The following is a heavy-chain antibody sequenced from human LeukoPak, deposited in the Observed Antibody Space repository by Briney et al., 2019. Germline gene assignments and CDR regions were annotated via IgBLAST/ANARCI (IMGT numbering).Heavy chain of an antibody. CDR2: IIPIFGTA. Sequence: SVKVSCKASGGTFISYAISWVRQAPGQGLEWMGGIIPIFGTANYAQKFQGRVTITTDESTSTAYMELSSLRSEDTAVYYCGLADDTAMVIRVDYWGQGTLVTVSS. V-gene: IGHV1-69*05. CDR3: GLADDTAMVIRVDY. CDR1: GGTFISYA. D-gene: IGHD5-18*01. J-gene: IGHJ4*02.